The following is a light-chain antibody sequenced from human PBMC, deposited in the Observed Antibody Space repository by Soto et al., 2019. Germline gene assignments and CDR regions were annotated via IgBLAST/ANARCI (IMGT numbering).Light chain of an antibody. CDR3: QQYFSFPMFT. CDR2: WAS. J-gene: IGKJ2*01. V-gene: IGKV4-1*01. Sequence: DFVLTQSPDSLDVSLGETATISCKTSRSALFSASNKNYIAWYQRRPGQPLKLLFYWASTRASGVSDRFSGSGSGTDFTLTISSLQPEDAAVYYCQQYFSFPMFTFAQGTKLQI. CDR1: RSALFSASNKNY.